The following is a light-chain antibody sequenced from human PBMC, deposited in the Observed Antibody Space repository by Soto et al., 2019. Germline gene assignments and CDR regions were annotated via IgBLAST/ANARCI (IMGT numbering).Light chain of an antibody. CDR2: EVS. Sequence: QSALTQPASVSGSPGQSITISCTGTSSDVGSYNLVSWYQQHPGKAPKLMIYEVSKRPSGVSNRFSGSKSGNTASLTISGLQAEDEADYYCCSYAGSSIRFGGGTKVTVL. CDR3: CSYAGSSIR. CDR1: SSDVGSYNL. V-gene: IGLV2-23*02. J-gene: IGLJ3*02.